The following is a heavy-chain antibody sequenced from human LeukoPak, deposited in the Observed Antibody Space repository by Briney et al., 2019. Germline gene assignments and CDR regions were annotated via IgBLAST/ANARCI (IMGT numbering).Heavy chain of an antibody. CDR2: IYYSGRT. V-gene: IGHV4-39*07. J-gene: IGHJ6*03. CDR1: GGSISSSSYY. CDR3: ARDRNYFGSGDYYSKFHYYYMDV. D-gene: IGHD3-10*01. Sequence: PSETLSLTCTVSGGSISSSSYYWGWIRQPPGKGLEWIGYIYYSGRTSYNPSLKGRITISVDTSKKQFSLKLSSVTAADTAVYYCARDRNYFGSGDYYSKFHYYYMDVWGKGTTVTVSS.